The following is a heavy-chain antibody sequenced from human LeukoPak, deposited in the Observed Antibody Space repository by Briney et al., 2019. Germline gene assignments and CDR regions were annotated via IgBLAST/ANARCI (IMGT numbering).Heavy chain of an antibody. CDR2: ISSSSSTI. J-gene: IGHJ4*02. Sequence: GGSLRLSCAASGFTFSSYSMNWVRQAPGKGLEWVSYISSSSSTIYYADSVKGRFTISRDNSKNTLYLQVNSLRAEDTAVYYCAKSGLNRSDYWGQGTLVTVAS. D-gene: IGHD2-15*01. CDR1: GFTFSSYS. CDR3: AKSGLNRSDY. V-gene: IGHV3-48*01.